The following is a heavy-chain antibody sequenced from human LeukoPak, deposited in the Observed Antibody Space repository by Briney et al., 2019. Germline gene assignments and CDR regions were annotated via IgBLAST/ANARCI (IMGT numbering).Heavy chain of an antibody. J-gene: IGHJ6*04. CDR2: IHHSGST. CDR3: AKLSSWSLDV. V-gene: IGHV4-55*01. Sequence: SETLSLTCAVSGDSISSDNWWIWVRQPPGKGLEWIGEIHHSGSTYYNPSLKSRITMSVDTSKNQFYLKLSSVTAADTAVYYCAKLSSWSLDVWGNGTTVTVSS. D-gene: IGHD6-13*01. CDR1: GDSISSDNW.